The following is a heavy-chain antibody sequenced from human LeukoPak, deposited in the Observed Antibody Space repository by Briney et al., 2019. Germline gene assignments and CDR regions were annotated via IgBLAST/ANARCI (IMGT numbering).Heavy chain of an antibody. Sequence: GASVKVSCKASGYTFTGYYMHWVRQAPGQGLEWIGWINPNSGGTNYAQKFQGRVTMTRDTSISTAYMELSRLRSDDTAVYYCARGGYTMVRGDYYGMDVWGQGTTVTVS. CDR2: INPNSGGT. CDR1: GYTFTGYY. CDR3: ARGGYTMVRGDYYGMDV. J-gene: IGHJ6*02. D-gene: IGHD3-10*01. V-gene: IGHV1-2*02.